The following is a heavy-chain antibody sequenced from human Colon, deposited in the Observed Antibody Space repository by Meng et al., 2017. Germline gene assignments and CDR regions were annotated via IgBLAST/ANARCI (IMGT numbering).Heavy chain of an antibody. CDR2: ISSSGKII. CDR3: ARDHGTGLDH. V-gene: IGHV3-11*01. Sequence: VGVGGWGGGLVKPGGPLRLAWAAFGFTFRDYYMTWIRQAPGKGLEWVSHISSSGKIIDYADSVKGRFTISRDNANNSLYLQMDSLTADDTAVYYCARDHGTGLDHWGQGALVTVSS. CDR1: GFTFRDYY. D-gene: IGHD1-14*01. J-gene: IGHJ4*02.